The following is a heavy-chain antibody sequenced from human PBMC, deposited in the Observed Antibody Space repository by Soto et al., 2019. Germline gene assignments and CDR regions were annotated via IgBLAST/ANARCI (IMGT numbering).Heavy chain of an antibody. Sequence: PGGSLRLSCAASGFTFSSYAMHWVRQAPGKGLEWVAVISYDGSNKYYADSVRGRFTISRDNSKNTLYLQMNSLRAEDTAVYYCARAAAATPYYYYGMDVWGQGTTVTVSS. CDR2: ISYDGSNK. J-gene: IGHJ6*02. V-gene: IGHV3-30-3*01. CDR1: GFTFSSYA. CDR3: ARAAAATPYYYYGMDV. D-gene: IGHD6-13*01.